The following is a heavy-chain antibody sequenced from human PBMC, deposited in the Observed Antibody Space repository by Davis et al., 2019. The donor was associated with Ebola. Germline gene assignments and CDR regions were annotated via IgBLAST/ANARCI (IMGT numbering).Heavy chain of an antibody. CDR1: GYTFTNYG. CDR2: INPHNGNT. CDR3: ARAQFPTTSDH. J-gene: IGHJ4*02. V-gene: IGHV1-18*04. Sequence: AASVKVSCKASGYTFTNYGITWVRQAPGQGLEWMGWINPHNGNTNYAQNVQGRVTITADKSTSTAYMELSSLRSEDTAVYYCARAQFPTTSDHWGQGTLVTVSS. D-gene: IGHD1-1*01.